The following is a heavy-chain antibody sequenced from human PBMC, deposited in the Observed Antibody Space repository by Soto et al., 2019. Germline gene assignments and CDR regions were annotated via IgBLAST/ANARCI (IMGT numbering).Heavy chain of an antibody. Sequence: GGSLRLSCAASGFTFSSYDMNWVRQAPGKGLEWVSVIRGNGGRTYYADSVKGRFTISRDNSKNTLYLHRNSLRAEDTAVYYCAKYDYSSGTNRYGHYFDYWGQGTLVTVSS. D-gene: IGHD5-12*01. J-gene: IGHJ4*02. CDR2: IRGNGGRT. V-gene: IGHV3-23*01. CDR3: AKYDYSSGTNRYGHYFDY. CDR1: GFTFSSYD.